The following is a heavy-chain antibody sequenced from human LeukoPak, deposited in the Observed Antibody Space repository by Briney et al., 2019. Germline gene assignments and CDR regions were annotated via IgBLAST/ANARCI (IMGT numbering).Heavy chain of an antibody. D-gene: IGHD3-22*01. CDR3: ARGNYYDSSAPSGMDV. CDR1: GDSVSSNSAA. CDR2: TYYMSKLYN. Sequence: SQTLSLTCAISGDSVSSNSAAWHWIRQSPSRGLEWLGRTYYMSKLYNDYAVSVKSRITITAYSSKNQFSLQLNSVTPEDTAVYYCARGNYYDSSAPSGMDVWGQGTTVTVSS. V-gene: IGHV6-1*01. J-gene: IGHJ6*02.